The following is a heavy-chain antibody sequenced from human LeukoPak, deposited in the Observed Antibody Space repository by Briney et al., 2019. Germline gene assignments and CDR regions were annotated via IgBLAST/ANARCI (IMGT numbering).Heavy chain of an antibody. J-gene: IGHJ4*02. Sequence: ASVKVSCKASGYTFTSYYMHWVRQAPGQGLEWMGIINPSSGSTIYAQIFQGRVTMTRDTSTSTVYMELSRLRSEDTAVYYCARANCSSTSCAPDYWGQGMLVTVSS. CDR1: GYTFTSYY. D-gene: IGHD2-2*01. CDR2: INPSSGST. CDR3: ARANCSSTSCAPDY. V-gene: IGHV1-46*01.